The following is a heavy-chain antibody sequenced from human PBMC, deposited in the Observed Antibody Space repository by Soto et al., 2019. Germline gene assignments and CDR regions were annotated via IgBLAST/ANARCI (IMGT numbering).Heavy chain of an antibody. Sequence: GGALRLSCSASGFNFCRYAISWGRPAPGEGLELFLGFWCCGGSTFHADFVKGRVHIPRDNSKNTLYLQMNSLRAEDTAVYYCAKDEWEYYDILTGYPQIFDYWGQGTLVTVSS. J-gene: IGHJ4*02. CDR1: GFNFCRYA. CDR2: FWCCGGST. D-gene: IGHD3-9*01. CDR3: AKDEWEYYDILTGYPQIFDY. V-gene: IGHV3-23*01.